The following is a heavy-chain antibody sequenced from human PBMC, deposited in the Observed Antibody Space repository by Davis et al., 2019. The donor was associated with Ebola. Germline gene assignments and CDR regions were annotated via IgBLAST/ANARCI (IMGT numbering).Heavy chain of an antibody. Sequence: GESLKISCTASGFTFGDYAMSWFRQAPGKGLEWVGFIRTKAYGGTTEYATSVKGRFTISRDDSKSIAYLRMDSLKTEDTAVYYCSRDYTRNFYYGMDVWGKGTTVTVTS. V-gene: IGHV3-49*03. CDR1: GFTFGDYA. J-gene: IGHJ6*04. CDR3: SRDYTRNFYYGMDV. CDR2: IRTKAYGGTT.